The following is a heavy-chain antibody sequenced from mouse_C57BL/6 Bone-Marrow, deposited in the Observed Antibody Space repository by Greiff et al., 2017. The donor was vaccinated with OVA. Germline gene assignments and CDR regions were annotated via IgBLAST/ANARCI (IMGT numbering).Heavy chain of an antibody. D-gene: IGHD1-1*01. CDR1: GYTFTSYW. Sequence: VQLQQPGAELVKPGASVKLSCKASGYTFTSYWMHWVKQRPGRGLEWIGRIDPNSGGTKYNEKFKSKATLTVDKPSSTAYMQLSSLTSKDSAVYYCARWYYCWYFDYWGQGTTLTVSS. J-gene: IGHJ2*01. V-gene: IGHV1-72*01. CDR3: ARWYYCWYFDY. CDR2: IDPNSGGT.